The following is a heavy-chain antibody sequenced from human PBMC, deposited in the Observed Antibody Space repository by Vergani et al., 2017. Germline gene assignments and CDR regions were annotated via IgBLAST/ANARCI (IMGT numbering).Heavy chain of an antibody. CDR3: ATGSVVVPAATELSP. J-gene: IGHJ5*02. D-gene: IGHD2-2*01. Sequence: QVQLVQSGAEVKKPGASVKVSCKASGYTFTGYSMHWVRQAPGQGLEWMGWINPNSGGTNYAQKFQGRVTMTRDTSISTAYMELSRLRSDDTAVYYCATGSVVVPAATELSPWGQGTLVTVSS. CDR1: GYTFTGYS. V-gene: IGHV1-2*02. CDR2: INPNSGGT.